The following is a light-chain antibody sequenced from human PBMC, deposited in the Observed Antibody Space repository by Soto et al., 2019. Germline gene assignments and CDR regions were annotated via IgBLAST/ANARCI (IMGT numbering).Light chain of an antibody. CDR2: GNS. CDR3: QSYDSSLSHVV. J-gene: IGLJ2*01. V-gene: IGLV1-40*01. CDR1: SSNIGAGYD. Sequence: QSVLTQPPSVSGAPGQRVTISCTGSSSNIGAGYDVHWYQQLPGTAPKLLIYGNSNRPSGVPDRFSGSKSGTSASLAITGLQAEDEADYYGQSYDSSLSHVVFGGGPK.